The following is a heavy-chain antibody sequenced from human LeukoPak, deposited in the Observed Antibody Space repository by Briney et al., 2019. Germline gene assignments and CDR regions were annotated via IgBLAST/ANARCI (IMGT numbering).Heavy chain of an antibody. CDR1: DGSISSSNW. CDR3: ARGRQIVVVTTATYYFDY. J-gene: IGHJ4*02. Sequence: SETLSLACAVSDGSISSSNWRSWVRQPRGKGLEWIGEIYHSGSTNYNPSLKSRVTISVDKSKNQFSLKLSSVTAADTAVYYCARGRQIVVVTTATYYFDYWGQGTLVTVSS. CDR2: IYHSGST. D-gene: IGHD2-21*02. V-gene: IGHV4-4*02.